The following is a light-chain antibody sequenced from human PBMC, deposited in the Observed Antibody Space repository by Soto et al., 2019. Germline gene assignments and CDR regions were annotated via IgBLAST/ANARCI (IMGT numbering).Light chain of an antibody. CDR1: RDDIGAYDY. Sequence: QSALTQPASVSGSPGQSITISCAGTRDDIGAYDYVSWYQQHPGNAPKLLVYEVTNRPSGVSDRFSGSKSGTSASLAITGLQAEDEADYYCQSYDSSLSGSYVVFGGGTKLTVL. CDR3: QSYDSSLSGSYVV. V-gene: IGLV2-14*01. J-gene: IGLJ2*01. CDR2: EVT.